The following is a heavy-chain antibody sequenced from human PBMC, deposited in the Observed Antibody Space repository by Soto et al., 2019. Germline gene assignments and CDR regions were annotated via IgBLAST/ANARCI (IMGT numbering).Heavy chain of an antibody. CDR2: ISGSGGNST. CDR1: GFTFSTYA. D-gene: IGHD2-15*01. CDR3: AKGGGSCCFDC. Sequence: GSLRLSCAASGFTFSTYAMSWVRQAPGKGLEWVSAISGSGGNSTFYGDSVKGRFTISRDNSKNTLYLEMSSLGAEDTAVYYCAKGGGSCCFDCWGQGTLVTISS. J-gene: IGHJ4*02. V-gene: IGHV3-23*01.